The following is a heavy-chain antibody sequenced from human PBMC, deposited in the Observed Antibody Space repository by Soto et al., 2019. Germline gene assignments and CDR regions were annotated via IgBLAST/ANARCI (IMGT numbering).Heavy chain of an antibody. V-gene: IGHV3-30-3*01. CDR2: ISYDGSNK. J-gene: IGHJ6*02. Sequence: GGSLRLSCAASGFTFSSYAMHWVRQAPGKGLEWVAVISYDGSNKYYADSVKGRFTISRDNSKNTLYLQMNSLRAEDTAVYYCARGCGSSNSCYTYYYYYYGMDVWGQGTTVPVYS. D-gene: IGHD2-2*01. CDR3: ARGCGSSNSCYTYYYYYYGMDV. CDR1: GFTFSSYA.